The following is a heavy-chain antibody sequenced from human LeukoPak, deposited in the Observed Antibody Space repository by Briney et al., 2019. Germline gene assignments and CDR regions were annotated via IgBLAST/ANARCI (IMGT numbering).Heavy chain of an antibody. J-gene: IGHJ4*02. CDR1: GATISSHG. CDR3: ARDRRIAAAGSFDY. CDR2: ISYDGSDE. V-gene: IGHV3-30*03. Sequence: GGSLRLSCVASGATISSHGMHWVRQAPGKGLEWVAVISYDGSDEYYADSVKGRFTISRDNSKNTVYLQMSSLRAEDTAVYYCARDRRIAAAGSFDYWGQGTLVTVSS. D-gene: IGHD6-13*01.